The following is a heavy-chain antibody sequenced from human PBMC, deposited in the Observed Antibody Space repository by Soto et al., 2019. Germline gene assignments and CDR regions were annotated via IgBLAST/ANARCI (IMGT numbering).Heavy chain of an antibody. J-gene: IGHJ4*02. CDR1: GGSISGYR. CDR3: ARTNNWSHEY. Sequence: PSETLSLTCTVSGGSISGYRWSWIRQPPGKGLEWIGYIHYSGSANYNPSLKSRVTISVDTSKNHFSLTVNSVTAADTAVYYCARTNNWSHEYWGQGTLVTVSS. CDR2: IHYSGSA. D-gene: IGHD1-1*01. V-gene: IGHV4-59*08.